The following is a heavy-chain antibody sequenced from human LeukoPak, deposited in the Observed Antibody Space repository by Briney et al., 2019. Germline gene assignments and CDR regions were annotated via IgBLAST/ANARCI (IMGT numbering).Heavy chain of an antibody. V-gene: IGHV3-9*01. D-gene: IGHD5-24*01. J-gene: IGHJ4*02. CDR3: AKGDGYNQMGSTPDY. Sequence: PGGSLRLSCAASGFTFDDYAMHWVRQAPGKGLEWVSGISWNSGSIAYADSVKGRFTISRDNAKNSLSLQMNSLRVEDTALYYCAKGDGYNQMGSTPDYWGQGTLVTVSS. CDR2: ISWNSGSI. CDR1: GFTFDDYA.